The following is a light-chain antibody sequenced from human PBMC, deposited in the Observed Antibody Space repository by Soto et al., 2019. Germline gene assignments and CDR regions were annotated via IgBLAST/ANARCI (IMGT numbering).Light chain of an antibody. Sequence: QSALTQPASVSGSPGQSITISCTGTSSDVWGYILVSWYQQEPGKAPKLVIYEGTKRPSGVSNRFSGSKSGNTASLTISGLQAEAEAHYYFCSYVGAVTYLIFGGGTKLTVL. CDR2: EGT. J-gene: IGLJ2*01. CDR3: CSYVGAVTYLI. V-gene: IGLV2-23*01. CDR1: SSDVWGYIL.